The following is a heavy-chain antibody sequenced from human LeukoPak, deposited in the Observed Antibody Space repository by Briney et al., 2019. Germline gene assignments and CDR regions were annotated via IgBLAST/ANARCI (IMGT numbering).Heavy chain of an antibody. Sequence: ASVKVSCKASGYTFTNYGFSWVRQAPGQGLGWMGWISVYNGHTYYAKKLQGRVTMTTDTSTTTAYMELRSLTSDDTAVYYCARDWAPRSGYYDSRFYWGQGTLVTVSS. V-gene: IGHV1-18*01. CDR2: ISVYNGHT. CDR1: GYTFTNYG. J-gene: IGHJ4*02. CDR3: ARDWAPRSGYYDSRFY. D-gene: IGHD3-22*01.